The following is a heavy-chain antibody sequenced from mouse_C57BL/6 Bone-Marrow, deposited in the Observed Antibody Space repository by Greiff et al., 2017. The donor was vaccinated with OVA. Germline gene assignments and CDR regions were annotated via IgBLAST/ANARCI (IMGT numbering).Heavy chain of an antibody. D-gene: IGHD1-1*01. Sequence: EVKLQESGPGLVKPSQYLSLTCSVTGYSITSGYYWNWIRQFPGNKLEWMGYISYDGSNNYNPSLKNRISITRDTSKNQFFLKLNSVTTEDTATYYCARVYYGKDFDVWGTGTTVTVSS. CDR1: GYSITSGYY. J-gene: IGHJ1*03. CDR3: ARVYYGKDFDV. V-gene: IGHV3-6*01. CDR2: ISYDGSN.